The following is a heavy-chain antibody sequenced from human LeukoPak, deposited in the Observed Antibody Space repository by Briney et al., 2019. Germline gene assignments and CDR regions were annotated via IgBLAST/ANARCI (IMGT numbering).Heavy chain of an antibody. CDR2: IYTTGNT. J-gene: IGHJ5*02. Sequence: SETLSLTCTVSGASISTGNYYWSWVRQPAGKGLEWIVRIYTTGNTSSNPSLSSRATLSVDMSKNQFSLKLSSVTAADTAVYYCARQEDCSTSSCYSGGWFDPWGQGTLVTVSS. CDR3: ARQEDCSTSSCYSGGWFDP. D-gene: IGHD2-2*01. V-gene: IGHV4-61*02. CDR1: GASISTGNYY.